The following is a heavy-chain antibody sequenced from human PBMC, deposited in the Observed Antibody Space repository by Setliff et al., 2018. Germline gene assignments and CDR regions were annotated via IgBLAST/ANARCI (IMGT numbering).Heavy chain of an antibody. D-gene: IGHD2-2*01. V-gene: IGHV1-18*01. J-gene: IGHJ4*02. CDR3: SRLVRYCTRTSCQRLSGDDY. Sequence: GASVKVSCKASGYTFSSSGITWVRQAPGQGLEWMGWISAYSGNTNYAPKFQGRITMTTDTSTTTAYMELKSLRSDDTAIYYCSRLVRYCTRTSCQRLSGDDYWGQGALVTVSS. CDR2: ISAYSGNT. CDR1: GYTFSSSG.